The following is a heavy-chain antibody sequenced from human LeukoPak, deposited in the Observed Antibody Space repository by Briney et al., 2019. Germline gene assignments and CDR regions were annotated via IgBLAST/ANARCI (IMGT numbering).Heavy chain of an antibody. D-gene: IGHD6-13*01. CDR3: ARDFIAAAGPPNYYYGMDV. Sequence: ASVKVSCKASGYTFTSYGISWVRQAPGQGHEWMGWISAYNGNTNYAQKLQGRVTMTTDTSTSTAYMELRSLRSDDTAVYYCARDFIAAAGPPNYYYGMDVWGQGTTVTVSS. CDR2: ISAYNGNT. J-gene: IGHJ6*02. V-gene: IGHV1-18*01. CDR1: GYTFTSYG.